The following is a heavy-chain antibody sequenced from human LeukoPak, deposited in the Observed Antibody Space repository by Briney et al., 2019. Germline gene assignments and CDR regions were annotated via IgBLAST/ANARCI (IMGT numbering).Heavy chain of an antibody. CDR3: AKGYCSSTSCALDY. D-gene: IGHD2-2*01. CDR2: ISWNSCSI. J-gene: IGHJ4*02. Sequence: GGSLRLSCAASGFTFDDYAMHWVGQAPGKGVEWVAGISWNSCSIGYADSVKGRFTISRDNAKNSLYLQMNSLRAEDTALYYCAKGYCSSTSCALDYWGQGTLVTVSS. CDR1: GFTFDDYA. V-gene: IGHV3-9*01.